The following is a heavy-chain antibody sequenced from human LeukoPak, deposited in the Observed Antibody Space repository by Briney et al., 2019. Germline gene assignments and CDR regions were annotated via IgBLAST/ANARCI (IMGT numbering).Heavy chain of an antibody. V-gene: IGHV3-49*03. CDR2: IRSKAYGGTT. CDR3: TGGRGLGGYYYYYMDV. J-gene: IGHJ6*03. CDR1: GFTFGDYA. Sequence: PGGSLRLSCTASGFTFGDYAMSWFRQAPGKGLEWVGFIRSKAYGGTTEYAASVKGRFTISRDDSKSIAYLQMNSLKTEDTAVYYCTGGRGLGGYYYYYMDVWGKGTTVTVSS. D-gene: IGHD3-10*01.